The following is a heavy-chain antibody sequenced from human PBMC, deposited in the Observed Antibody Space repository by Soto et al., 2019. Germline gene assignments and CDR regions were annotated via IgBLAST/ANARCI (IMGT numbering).Heavy chain of an antibody. D-gene: IGHD1-26*01. Sequence: PXGSLRLSCTASGFTFNTHWMHWVRQAPGKGLVRVSRIYFDGITTNYADSVKGRLTVSRDNAKNTVYLHVNTLRDEDTAVYYCARGGAMGVDYWGQGTLVTVSS. J-gene: IGHJ4*02. CDR1: GFTFNTHW. CDR2: IYFDGITT. CDR3: ARGGAMGVDY. V-gene: IGHV3-74*01.